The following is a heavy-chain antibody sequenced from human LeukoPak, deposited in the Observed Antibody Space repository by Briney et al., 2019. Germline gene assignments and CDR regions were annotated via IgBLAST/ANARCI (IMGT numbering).Heavy chain of an antibody. J-gene: IGHJ4*02. CDR2: ISSSGSTI. D-gene: IGHD1-26*01. V-gene: IGHV3-11*04. Sequence: GGSLRLSCAASGFTFSDYYMSWIRQAPGKGLEWVSYISSSGSTIYYADSVKGRFTISRDNAKNSLYLQMNSLRAEDTAVYYCASQELKGHYFDYWGQGTLVTVSS. CDR3: ASQELKGHYFDY. CDR1: GFTFSDYY.